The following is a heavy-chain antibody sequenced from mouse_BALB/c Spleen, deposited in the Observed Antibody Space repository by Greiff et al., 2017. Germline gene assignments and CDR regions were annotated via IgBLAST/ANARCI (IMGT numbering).Heavy chain of an antibody. CDR3: ARDYYDYDEFAY. V-gene: IGHV1S29*02. Sequence: EVKLMESGPELVKPGASVKISCKASGYTFTDYNMHWVKQSHGKSLEWIGYIYPYNGGTGYNQKFKSKATLTVDNSSSTAYMELRSLTSEDSAVYYCARDYYDYDEFAYWGQGTLVTVSA. CDR2: IYPYNGGT. J-gene: IGHJ3*01. D-gene: IGHD2-4*01. CDR1: GYTFTDYN.